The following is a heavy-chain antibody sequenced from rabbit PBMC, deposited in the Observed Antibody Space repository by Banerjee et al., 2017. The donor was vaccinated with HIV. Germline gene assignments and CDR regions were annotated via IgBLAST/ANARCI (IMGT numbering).Heavy chain of an antibody. D-gene: IGHD4-1*01. CDR1: GIDFSSYYY. J-gene: IGHJ4*01. Sequence: QQQLDESGGGLVKPGGTLTLTCKASGIDFSSYYYMCWVRQAPGKGLEWIGCINTGGGSAYYASWVISRFTISKTSSSTVDLKMTSLTAADTATYFCARDLAGVTGWNFGLWGPGTLVTVS. CDR3: ARDLAGVTGWNFGL. V-gene: IGHV1S43*01. CDR2: INTGGGSA.